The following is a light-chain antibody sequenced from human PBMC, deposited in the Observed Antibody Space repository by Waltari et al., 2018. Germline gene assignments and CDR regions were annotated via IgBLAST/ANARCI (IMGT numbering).Light chain of an antibody. CDR3: ATWDESLNGVV. Sequence: QSVLTQPPSASGNPGQTVTISCSGGNSNIGSNSVDWYQQFPGTAPKLLFSGRNRRPSGVADRFSGSKSGTSASLAISGLRSEDEADYYCATWDESLNGVVIGGGTKLSVL. V-gene: IGLV1-47*01. CDR1: NSNIGSNS. CDR2: GRN. J-gene: IGLJ3*02.